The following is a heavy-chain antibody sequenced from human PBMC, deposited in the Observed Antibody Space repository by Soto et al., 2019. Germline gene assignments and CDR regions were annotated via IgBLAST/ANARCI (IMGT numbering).Heavy chain of an antibody. CDR2: ISYDGSNI. V-gene: IGHV3-30*18. D-gene: IGHD6-13*01. J-gene: IGHJ6*02. CDR3: AKDLAGYSSSGDAYGMDV. Sequence: GGSLRLSCAASGFTFSSYGMHWVRQAPGKGLEWVAGISYDGSNIYSAASVKGRFTISRDNSKNTLYLQMNTLRDEDTAVYYCAKDLAGYSSSGDAYGMDVWGQGTTVTVSS. CDR1: GFTFSSYG.